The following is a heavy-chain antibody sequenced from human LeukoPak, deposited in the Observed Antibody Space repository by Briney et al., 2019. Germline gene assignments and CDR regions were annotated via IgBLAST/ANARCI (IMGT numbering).Heavy chain of an antibody. V-gene: IGHV1-46*01. CDR3: ARDQEGFDY. CDR2: IYPRDGST. J-gene: IGHJ4*02. CDR1: GYTFTSNY. Sequence: ASVKVSCKASGYTFTSNYIHWVRQVPGQGLEWMGMIYPRDGSTSYAQKFQGRVTVTRDTSASTVHMELSGLRSEDTAVYYCARDQEGFDYWGQGTLVTVSS.